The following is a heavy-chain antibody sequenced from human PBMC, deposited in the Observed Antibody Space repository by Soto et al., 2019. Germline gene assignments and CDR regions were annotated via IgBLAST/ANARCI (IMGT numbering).Heavy chain of an antibody. CDR2: IIPISDTA. D-gene: IGHD2-2*02. V-gene: IGHV1-69*13. CDR1: GGTFNSDT. J-gene: IGHJ5*02. Sequence: SVKVSCKXSGGTFNSDTITWVRQAPGQGLEWMGGIIPISDTAHYAQNFQGRVTITADESTSTVYMELSSLRSEDTAVYYCATLVPAPIKLYPRLGWFDPWGQGTLVTVSS. CDR3: ATLVPAPIKLYPRLGWFDP.